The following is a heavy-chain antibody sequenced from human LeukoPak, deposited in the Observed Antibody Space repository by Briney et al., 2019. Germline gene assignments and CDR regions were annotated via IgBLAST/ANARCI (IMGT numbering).Heavy chain of an antibody. CDR1: GGSISSYY. V-gene: IGHV4-4*07. D-gene: IGHD2-21*02. CDR2: IYSSGST. Sequence: SETLSLTCTVSGGSISSYYWSWIRQPAGKGLEWIGRIYSSGSTNYNPSLKSRVTISVDTSKNQFSLKVSSVTAADTAVYYCARGGFYCGGDCYVDYWGQGTLVTVSS. CDR3: ARGGFYCGGDCYVDY. J-gene: IGHJ4*02.